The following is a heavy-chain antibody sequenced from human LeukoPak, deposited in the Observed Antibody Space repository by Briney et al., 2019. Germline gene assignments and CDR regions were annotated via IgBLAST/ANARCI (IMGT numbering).Heavy chain of an antibody. D-gene: IGHD2-8*01. J-gene: IGHJ4*02. CDR3: ARHGRMVIMSKFSTGIDQ. CDR2: IYYTGMT. CDR1: DGSISNYF. Sequence: SETLSLTCTVPDGSISNYFWSWIRQPPGKGLEWIGYIYYTGMTNSNPSLKSRVTISMDTSKNQLSLNLRSVTAADTAIYYCARHGRMVIMSKFSTGIDQWGQGTLVTVSS. V-gene: IGHV4-59*08.